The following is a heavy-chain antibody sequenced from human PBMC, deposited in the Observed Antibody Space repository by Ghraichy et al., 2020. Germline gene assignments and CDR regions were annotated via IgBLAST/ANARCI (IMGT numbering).Heavy chain of an antibody. CDR1: GGSIRSYY. V-gene: IGHV4-59*01. Sequence: SETLSLTCTVSGGSIRSYYWNWIRQPPGKGLEWIGYTDYSGSADYNPSLKSRVTISVETSKNQFSLKLSSVTAADTAVYSCAGEISRYYGMDVWGQGTTVTVSS. CDR2: TDYSGSA. J-gene: IGHJ6*02. CDR3: AGEISRYYGMDV.